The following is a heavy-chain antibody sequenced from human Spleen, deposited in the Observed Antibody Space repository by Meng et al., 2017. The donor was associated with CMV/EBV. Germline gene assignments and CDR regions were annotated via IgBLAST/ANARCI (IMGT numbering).Heavy chain of an antibody. Sequence: GESLKISCAASGFTFSSYSMNWVRQAPGKGLEWVSSISSTGTYIYYADSVKGRFTISRDNAKNSLYLQMSSLRAEDTAVYYCASRIVSSGFDYWGQGTLVTVSS. CDR2: ISSTGTYI. CDR3: ASRIVSSGFDY. J-gene: IGHJ4*02. CDR1: GFTFSSYS. D-gene: IGHD5/OR15-5a*01. V-gene: IGHV3-21*01.